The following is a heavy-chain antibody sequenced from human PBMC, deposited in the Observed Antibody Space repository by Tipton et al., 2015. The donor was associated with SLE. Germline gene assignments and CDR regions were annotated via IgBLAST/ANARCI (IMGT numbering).Heavy chain of an antibody. Sequence: SGVTFSNYAMHWVRQAPGKGLEWVAVIWYDGRRKFYADSVKGRFTISRDNSKNTLYLQMNSLSAEDTAVYYCATDGGRRLYYYFMDVWGKGTTVTVSS. D-gene: IGHD4-23*01. CDR2: IWYDGRRK. CDR1: GVTFSNYA. V-gene: IGHV3-33*01. J-gene: IGHJ6*03. CDR3: ATDGGRRLYYYFMDV.